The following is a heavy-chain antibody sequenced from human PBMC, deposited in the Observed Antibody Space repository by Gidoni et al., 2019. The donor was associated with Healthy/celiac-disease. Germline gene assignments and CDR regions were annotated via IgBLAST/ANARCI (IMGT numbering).Heavy chain of an antibody. CDR3: ASHHYYYDSSGFMRDAFDI. J-gene: IGHJ3*02. Sequence: VQLVESGGGLVQPGGSLRLSCAASGFTVSSNYMSWVRQAPGKGLEWVSVIYSGGSTYYADSVKGRFTISRHNSKNTLYLQMNSLRAEDTAVYYCASHHYYYDSSGFMRDAFDIWGQGTMVTVSS. V-gene: IGHV3-53*04. CDR1: GFTVSSNY. CDR2: IYSGGST. D-gene: IGHD3-22*01.